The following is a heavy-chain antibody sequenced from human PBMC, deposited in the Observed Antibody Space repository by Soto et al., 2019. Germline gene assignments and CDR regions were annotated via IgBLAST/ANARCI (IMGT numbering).Heavy chain of an antibody. D-gene: IGHD2-21*02. CDR3: AREETACPLSYGLDV. Sequence: GGSLRLSCEASGFRFSTYSMHWVRQAPGKGLEWVSSIGRRSAIYYADSVKGRFIISRDNAKNSVSLQMNSLRDEYTAGYYCAREETACPLSYGLDVWGQGTTVTVSS. CDR2: IGRRSAI. J-gene: IGHJ6*02. V-gene: IGHV3-21*01. CDR1: GFRFSTYS.